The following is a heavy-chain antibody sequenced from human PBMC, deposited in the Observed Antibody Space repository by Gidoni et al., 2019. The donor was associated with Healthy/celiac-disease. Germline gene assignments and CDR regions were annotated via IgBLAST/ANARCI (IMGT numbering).Heavy chain of an antibody. CDR1: GFTFSSYG. Sequence: QVQLVESGGGVVQPGRSLSLHCAASGFTFSSYGMHWVRQAPGKGLEWVAVIWYDGSNKYYADSVKGRFTISRDNSKNTLYLQMNSLRAEDTAVYYCARDREYDFWSGYYTGGMDVWGQGTTVTVSS. D-gene: IGHD3-3*01. CDR3: ARDREYDFWSGYYTGGMDV. CDR2: IWYDGSNK. V-gene: IGHV3-33*01. J-gene: IGHJ6*02.